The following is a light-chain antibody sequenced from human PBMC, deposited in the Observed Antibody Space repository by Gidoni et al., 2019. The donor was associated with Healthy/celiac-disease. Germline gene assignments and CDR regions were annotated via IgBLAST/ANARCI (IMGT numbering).Light chain of an antibody. CDR3: QQYYSSPHT. Sequence: DIVMTQSPDSLAVSLGERATINCKSSQSVLYSSNNKNYLAWYQQKPGHPPKLLIYWASTRESGVPDRFSGSGSGTDFTLTISSLQAEDLAVYYCQQYYSSPHTFGQGTKLEIK. J-gene: IGKJ2*01. CDR2: WAS. V-gene: IGKV4-1*01. CDR1: QSVLYSSNNKNY.